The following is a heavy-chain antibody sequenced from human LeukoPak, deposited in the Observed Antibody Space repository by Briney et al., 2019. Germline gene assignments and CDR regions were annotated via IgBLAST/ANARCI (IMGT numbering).Heavy chain of an antibody. CDR2: ASYSGSS. J-gene: IGHJ6*02. D-gene: IGHD3-16*01. CDR1: GGSISNYY. V-gene: IGHV4-59*01. Sequence: SETLSLTCTVSGGSISNYYWSWIRQPPGKRLEWIGYASYSGSSSSNPSLESRVTISVDMSKNQFSLRLSSVTAADTAVYYCARVLGAPDVWGQGTTVTVSS. CDR3: ARVLGAPDV.